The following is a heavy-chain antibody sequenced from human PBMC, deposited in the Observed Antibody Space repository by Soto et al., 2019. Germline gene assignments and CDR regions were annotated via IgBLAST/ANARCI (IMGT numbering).Heavy chain of an antibody. Sequence: EVQLLESGGGLVQPGGSLRLSCAASGFTFSSYAITWVRQAPGKGLEWVSAIVGSGGSTYYADSVKGRFTISRDNSKKTLYLQTLSLRAEDTAVYYCAKISRTEDSNFNWGQGTLVTVSS. D-gene: IGHD1-1*01. J-gene: IGHJ4*02. V-gene: IGHV3-23*01. CDR3: AKISRTEDSNFN. CDR1: GFTFSSYA. CDR2: IVGSGGST.